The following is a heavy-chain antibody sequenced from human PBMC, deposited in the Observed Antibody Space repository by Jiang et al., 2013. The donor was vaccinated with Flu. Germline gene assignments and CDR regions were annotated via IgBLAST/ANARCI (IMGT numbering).Heavy chain of an antibody. J-gene: IGHJ1*01. CDR2: INPNSGGT. D-gene: IGHD6-6*01. V-gene: IGHV1-2*06. Sequence: VQLVESGAEVKKPGASVKVSCKASGYTFTGYYMHWVRQAPGQGLEWMGRINPNSGGTNYAQKFQGRVTMTRDTSISTAYMELSRLRSDDTAVYYCARGIAARPGGFQHWGQGTLVTVSS. CDR3: ARGIAARPGGFQH. CDR1: GYTFTGYY.